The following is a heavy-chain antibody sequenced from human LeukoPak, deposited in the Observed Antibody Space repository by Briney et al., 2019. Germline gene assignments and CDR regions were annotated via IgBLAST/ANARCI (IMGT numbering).Heavy chain of an antibody. V-gene: IGHV3-48*03. CDR1: GFTFSSYE. CDR2: ISSSGSTI. Sequence: GGSLRLSCAAFGFTFSSYEMNWVRQAPGKGLEWVSHISSSGSTIYYADSVKGRFTISRDNAKNSLYLQMNSLRAEDTAVYYCARADWNDLDYWGQGTLVTVSS. J-gene: IGHJ4*02. D-gene: IGHD1-1*01. CDR3: ARADWNDLDY.